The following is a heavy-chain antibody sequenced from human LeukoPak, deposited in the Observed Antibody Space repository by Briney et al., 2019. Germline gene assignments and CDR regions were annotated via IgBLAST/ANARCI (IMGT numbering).Heavy chain of an antibody. J-gene: IGHJ3*02. CDR3: AKVDIVATGDAFDI. CDR2: IYSGGST. CDR1: GFTVSSNY. D-gene: IGHD5-12*01. Sequence: GGSLRLSCAASGFTVSSNYMSWVRQAPGKGLEWVSVIYSGGSTYYADSVKGRFTISRDNSKNTLYLQMNSLRAEDTAVYYCAKVDIVATGDAFDICGQGTMVTVSS. V-gene: IGHV3-66*01.